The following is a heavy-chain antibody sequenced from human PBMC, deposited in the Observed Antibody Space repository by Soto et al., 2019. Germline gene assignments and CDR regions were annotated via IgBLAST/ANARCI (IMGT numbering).Heavy chain of an antibody. CDR2: INHSGST. V-gene: IGHV4-34*01. CDR1: GGSFSGYY. Sequence: PSETLSLTCAVYGGSFSGYYWSWIRQPPGKGLEWIGEINHSGSTNYNPSLKSRVTISVDTSKNQFSLKLSSVTAADTAVYYCARAPPRWLQLQVWFDPWGQGTLVTVSS. D-gene: IGHD1-1*01. J-gene: IGHJ5*02. CDR3: ARAPPRWLQLQVWFDP.